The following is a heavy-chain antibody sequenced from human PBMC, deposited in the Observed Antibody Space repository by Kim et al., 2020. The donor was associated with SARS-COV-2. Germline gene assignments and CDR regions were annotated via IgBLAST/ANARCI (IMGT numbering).Heavy chain of an antibody. J-gene: IGHJ4*02. D-gene: IGHD4-17*01. CDR1: GFTFSSYS. CDR3: ASPHDYGDYVLDY. Sequence: GGSLRLSCAASGFTFSSYSMNWVRQAPGKGLEWVSSISSSSSYIYYADSVKGRFTISRDNAKNSLYLQMNSLRAEDTAVYYCASPHDYGDYVLDYWGQGTLVTVSS. V-gene: IGHV3-21*01. CDR2: ISSSSSYI.